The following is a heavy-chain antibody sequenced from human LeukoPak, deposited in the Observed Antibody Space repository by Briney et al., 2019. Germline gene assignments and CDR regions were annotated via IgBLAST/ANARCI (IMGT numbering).Heavy chain of an antibody. CDR1: GYSFTNYY. J-gene: IGHJ4*02. D-gene: IGHD1-14*01. V-gene: IGHV1-46*01. Sequence: ASVKVSCKASGYSFTNYYIHWVRQAPGQGLEWMGIINPTGGSTTYAQKFQGRVTITADESTSTAYMELSSLRSEDTAVYYCATHRAGRNPFDYWGQGTLVTVSS. CDR3: ATHRAGRNPFDY. CDR2: INPTGGST.